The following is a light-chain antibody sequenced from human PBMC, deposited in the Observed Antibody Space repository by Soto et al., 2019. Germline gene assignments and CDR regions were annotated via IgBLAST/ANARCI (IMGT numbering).Light chain of an antibody. CDR1: SGHSSYA. CDR3: QTWGAGFSVV. CDR2: GNTDGSH. V-gene: IGLV4-69*01. J-gene: IGLJ2*01. Sequence: QLVLTQSPSASASLGASVKLTCTLSSGHSSYAIAWHQQQPEKGPRYLMKGNTDGSHNKGDGSPDRFSGSSSGAERYLTISSLQSQDEADYYCQTWGAGFSVVFGVGTQLAVL.